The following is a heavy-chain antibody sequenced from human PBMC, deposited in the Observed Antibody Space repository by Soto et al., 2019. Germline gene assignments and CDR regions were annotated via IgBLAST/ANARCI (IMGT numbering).Heavy chain of an antibody. CDR1: GFSLSNARMG. CDR3: ARIYYDSSGYYYDRYYYYGMDV. CDR2: IFSNDEK. V-gene: IGHV2-26*01. D-gene: IGHD3-22*01. J-gene: IGHJ6*02. Sequence: QVTLKESGPVLVKPTETLTLTCTVSGFSLSNARMGVSWIRQPPGKALEWLAHIFSNDEKSYSTSLKSRLTISKDTSKSQVVLTMTNIDPVDTATYYCARIYYDSSGYYYDRYYYYGMDVWGQGTTVTVSS.